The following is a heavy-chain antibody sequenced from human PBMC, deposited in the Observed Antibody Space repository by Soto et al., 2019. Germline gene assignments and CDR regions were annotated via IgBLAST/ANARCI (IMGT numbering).Heavy chain of an antibody. Sequence: PGGSLRLSCAASRFTFSNYGMHWVRQAPGKGLEWVAVIWYDGSNKYYADSVKGRFTISRDNSKNTVYLQMNSLRAEDTAVYYCAREGSGYFDYWGQGTLVTVSS. CDR1: RFTFSNYG. CDR2: IWYDGSNK. J-gene: IGHJ4*02. D-gene: IGHD3-10*01. V-gene: IGHV3-33*01. CDR3: AREGSGYFDY.